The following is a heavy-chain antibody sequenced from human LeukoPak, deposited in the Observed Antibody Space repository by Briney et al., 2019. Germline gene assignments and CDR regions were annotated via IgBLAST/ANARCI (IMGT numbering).Heavy chain of an antibody. J-gene: IGHJ4*02. V-gene: IGHV3-23*01. Sequence: GGSLRLSCAVSGITLSNYAMSWVHQAPGKGLEWVAGISGSGGGTNYADSVKGRFTISRDNPKNTLYLQMNNVRADDTAVCFCAKRGVVIRVILVGFHKEAYYFDSWGQGALVTVSS. CDR2: ISGSGGGT. CDR3: AKRGVVIRVILVGFHKEAYYFDS. CDR1: GITLSNYA. D-gene: IGHD3-22*01.